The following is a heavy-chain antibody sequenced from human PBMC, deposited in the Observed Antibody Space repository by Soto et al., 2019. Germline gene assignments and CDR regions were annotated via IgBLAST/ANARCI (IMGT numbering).Heavy chain of an antibody. Sequence: SVKVSCKASGGTFSSYAISWVRQAPGQGLEWMGGIIPIFGTANYAQKFQGRVTITADESTSTAYMELSSLRSEGTAVYYCASRPTIAAAGNWFDPWGQGTLVTVYS. CDR3: ASRPTIAAAGNWFDP. CDR2: IIPIFGTA. V-gene: IGHV1-69*13. CDR1: GGTFSSYA. J-gene: IGHJ5*02. D-gene: IGHD6-13*01.